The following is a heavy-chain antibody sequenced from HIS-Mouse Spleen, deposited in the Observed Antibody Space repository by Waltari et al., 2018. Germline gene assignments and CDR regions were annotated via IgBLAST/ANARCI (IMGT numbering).Heavy chain of an antibody. V-gene: IGHV3-53*02. Sequence: EVQLVETGGGLIQPGGSLRLSGADSGFTFSSNSISWVRVDPGKGLEWVSVIYSGGSTYYADSVKGRFTISRDNSKNTLYLQMNSLRAEDTAVYYCARDHGDSSSWYWYFDLWGRGTLVTVSS. CDR3: ARDHGDSSSWYWYFDL. CDR1: GFTFSSNS. J-gene: IGHJ2*01. D-gene: IGHD6-13*01. CDR2: IYSGGST.